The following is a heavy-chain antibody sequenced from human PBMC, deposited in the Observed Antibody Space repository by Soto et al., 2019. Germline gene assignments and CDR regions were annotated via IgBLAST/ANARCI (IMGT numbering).Heavy chain of an antibody. CDR2: IYTSGST. CDR1: GGSISSYY. CDR3: ARSSIHSSSSASLYYYYGMDV. J-gene: IGHJ6*02. D-gene: IGHD6-6*01. Sequence: SETLSLTCTVSGGSISSYYWSWTRQPAGKGLEWIGRIYTSGSTNYNPSLKSRVTMSVDTSKNQFSLKLSSVTAADTAVYYCARSSIHSSSSASLYYYYGMDVWGQGSTVTFSS. V-gene: IGHV4-4*07.